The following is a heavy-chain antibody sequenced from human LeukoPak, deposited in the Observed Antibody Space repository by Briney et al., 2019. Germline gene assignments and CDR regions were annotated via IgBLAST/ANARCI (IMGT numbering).Heavy chain of an antibody. Sequence: PGRSLRLSCAASGFTFDDYAMHWVRQAPGKGLEWVSGINWNGGSTGYADSVKGRFTISRDNAKNSLYLQMNSLRAEDTALYYCARDPHRSSSGYWGQGTLVTVSS. CDR3: ARDPHRSSSGY. J-gene: IGHJ4*02. D-gene: IGHD6-6*01. V-gene: IGHV3-20*04. CDR2: INWNGGST. CDR1: GFTFDDYA.